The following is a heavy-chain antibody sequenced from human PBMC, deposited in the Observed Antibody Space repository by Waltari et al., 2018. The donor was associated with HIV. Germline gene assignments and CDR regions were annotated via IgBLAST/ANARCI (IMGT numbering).Heavy chain of an antibody. CDR2: INSDGSST. CDR1: GFTFSSSR. CDR3: ARGGLRSNYVGWFDY. Sequence: EVQLVESGGGLVQPGGSLRLSCAASGFTFSSSRRHWVRQAPGKGLVWVSRINSDGSSTSYADSVKGRFTISRDNAKNTLYLQMNSLRAEDTAVYYCARGGLRSNYVGWFDYWGQGTLVTVSS. V-gene: IGHV3-74*01. J-gene: IGHJ4*02. D-gene: IGHD4-4*01.